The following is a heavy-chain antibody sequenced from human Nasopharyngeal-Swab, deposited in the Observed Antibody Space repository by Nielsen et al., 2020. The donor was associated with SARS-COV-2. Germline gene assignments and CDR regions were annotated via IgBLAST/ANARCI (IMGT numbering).Heavy chain of an antibody. Sequence: GSLRLSCAASGFTFSSYSMNWVRQAPGKGLEWVSSISSSSSYIYYADSVKGRFTISRDNAKNSLYLQMNSLRAEDTAVYYCARSGELRFLEWLNTRPDYWGPGNPGHRLL. D-gene: IGHD3-3*01. CDR1: GFTFSSYS. V-gene: IGHV3-21*01. J-gene: IGHJ4*02. CDR3: ARSGELRFLEWLNTRPDY. CDR2: ISSSSSYI.